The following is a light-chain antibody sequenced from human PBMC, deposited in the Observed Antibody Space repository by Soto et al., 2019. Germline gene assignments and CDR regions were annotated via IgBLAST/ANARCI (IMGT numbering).Light chain of an antibody. CDR1: QSVSSG. V-gene: IGKV3-15*01. CDR3: QHYSLYSPWT. Sequence: EIVMTQSPATLSVSPGERATLSCRAGQSVSSGLAWYQQKPGQTPRLLIYAASTRATGIPARFSGSGSGTEFTLTISSLLPDDCATYYCQHYSLYSPWTFGQGTKVEI. J-gene: IGKJ1*01. CDR2: AAS.